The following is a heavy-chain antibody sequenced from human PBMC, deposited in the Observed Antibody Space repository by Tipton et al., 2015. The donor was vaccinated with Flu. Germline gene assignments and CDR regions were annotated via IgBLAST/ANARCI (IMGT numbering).Heavy chain of an antibody. J-gene: IGHJ5*02. V-gene: IGHV4-38-2*02. Sequence: TLSLTCTVSGYSISSGYYWGWIRQPPGKGLEWIGSVYHGGSTYYNPSLRSRVTISVDTSKNQFSLKLNSVTAADTAVYYCAKTYFDSSDSPDRFDPWGQGTLVTVSS. CDR1: GYSISSGYY. CDR3: AKTYFDSSDSPDRFDP. CDR2: VYHGGST. D-gene: IGHD3-22*01.